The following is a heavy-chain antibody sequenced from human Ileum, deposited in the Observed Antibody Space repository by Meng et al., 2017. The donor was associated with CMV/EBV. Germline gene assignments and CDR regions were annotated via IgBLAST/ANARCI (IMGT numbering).Heavy chain of an antibody. V-gene: IGHV3-7*03. CDR3: AASCGGPSCFRGGHAFDI. Sequence: GGSLRLSCAASGFTFSSYWMSWVRQAPGKGLEWVANIKQDGSEKYYVDSVKGRFTISEDDSKTIAYLQMDSLKTEDTAVYFCAASCGGPSCFRGGHAFDIWGPGTMVTVSS. D-gene: IGHD2-21*01. CDR1: GFTFSSYW. CDR2: IKQDGSEK. J-gene: IGHJ3*02.